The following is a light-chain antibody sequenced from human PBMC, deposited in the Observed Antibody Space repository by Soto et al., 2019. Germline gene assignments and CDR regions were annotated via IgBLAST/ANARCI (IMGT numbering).Light chain of an antibody. Sequence: AIRMTQSPSSFSASTGDRVTITCRASQGISSYLAWYQHKPGKAPKLLIYAASTLQSGVPSRFSGSGSGTDFTLTISCLQSEDFATYYCQQFNKWPRTFGQGTRVEIK. J-gene: IGKJ1*01. V-gene: IGKV1-8*01. CDR1: QGISSY. CDR3: QQFNKWPRT. CDR2: AAS.